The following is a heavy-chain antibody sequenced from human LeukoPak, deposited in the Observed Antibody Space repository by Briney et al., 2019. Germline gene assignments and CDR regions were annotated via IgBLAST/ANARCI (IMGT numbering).Heavy chain of an antibody. J-gene: IGHJ4*02. CDR1: GFTFSFYG. D-gene: IGHD2-2*02. V-gene: IGHV3-30*02. CDR3: AKTSDQLLYSKFDF. Sequence: GGSLRLSCATSGFTFSFYGMHWVRQAPGKGLEWVAFIQYDGSYKFYADSVQGRFSFSRDNSKSTLFLQMNSLRPDDTALYYCAKTSDQLLYSKFDFWGQGTLVTVSS. CDR2: IQYDGSYK.